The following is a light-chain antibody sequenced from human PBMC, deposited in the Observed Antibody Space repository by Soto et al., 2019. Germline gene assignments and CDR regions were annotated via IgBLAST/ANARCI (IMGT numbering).Light chain of an antibody. CDR3: QSYDSSLSRRWV. Sequence: QSVLTQPPSVSGAPGQRVTISCTGSSSNIGAGYPVHWYQQLPGTAPKLLVAGNRPSGVPDRFSVSKSGASASLAITGLQAEDEADYCCQSYDSSLSRRWVFGGGTQLTVL. J-gene: IGLJ3*02. CDR2: G. V-gene: IGLV1-40*01. CDR1: SSNIGAGYP.